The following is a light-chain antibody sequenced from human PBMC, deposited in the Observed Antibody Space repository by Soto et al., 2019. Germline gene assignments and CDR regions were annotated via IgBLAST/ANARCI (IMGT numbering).Light chain of an antibody. V-gene: IGLV3-1*01. J-gene: IGLJ3*02. Sequence: SYELTQPPSVSVSPGQTATITCSGDQLGDKYASWYQQKPGQSPVLVIYEDRKWPSGIPERFSGSNSGNTATLTISGTQAVDEAAYYCQAWDSGTVVFGGGTQLTVL. CDR3: QAWDSGTVV. CDR2: EDR. CDR1: QLGDKY.